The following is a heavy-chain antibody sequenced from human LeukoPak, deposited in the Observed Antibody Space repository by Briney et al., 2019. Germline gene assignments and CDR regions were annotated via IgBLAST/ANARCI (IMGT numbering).Heavy chain of an antibody. V-gene: IGHV3-64*01. CDR1: GFTFSSYA. CDR3: ARNRGGYFDY. J-gene: IGHJ4*02. D-gene: IGHD3-10*01. Sequence: GGSLRLFCAASGFTFSSYAMHWVRQAPGKGLEYVSAISSNGGSTYYANSVKGRFTISRDNSKNTLYLQMGSLRAEDMAVYYCARNRGGYFDYWGQGTLVTVSS. CDR2: ISSNGGST.